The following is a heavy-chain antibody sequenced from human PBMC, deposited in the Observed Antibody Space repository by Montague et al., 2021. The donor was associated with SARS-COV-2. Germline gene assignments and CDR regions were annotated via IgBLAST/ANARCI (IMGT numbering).Heavy chain of an antibody. CDR1: GGSFSGYY. V-gene: IGHV4-34*01. Sequence: SETLSLTCAVYGGSFSGYYWSWIRQPPGKGLEWIGEINHSGSTNYNPSXXSRVTISVDTSKNQFSLKLSSVTAADTAVYYCARGSSFVTIFGVVITDPLFDYWCQGALVTVSS. CDR3: ARGSSFVTIFGVVITDPLFDY. D-gene: IGHD3-3*01. J-gene: IGHJ4*02. CDR2: INHSGST.